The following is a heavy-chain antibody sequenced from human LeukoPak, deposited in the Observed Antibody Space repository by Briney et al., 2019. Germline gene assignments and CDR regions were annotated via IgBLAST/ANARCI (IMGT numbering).Heavy chain of an antibody. Sequence: PGGSLRLSCAASGFTFSSYAMHWVRQAPGKGLEWVAVVSCDGSNEYYADSVKGRFTISRDNSKNTLYLQMNSLRAEDTAVYYCARESGPRSGFDPWGQGTLVTVSS. J-gene: IGHJ5*02. D-gene: IGHD3-3*01. CDR1: GFTFSSYA. V-gene: IGHV3-30*04. CDR3: ARESGPRSGFDP. CDR2: VSCDGSNE.